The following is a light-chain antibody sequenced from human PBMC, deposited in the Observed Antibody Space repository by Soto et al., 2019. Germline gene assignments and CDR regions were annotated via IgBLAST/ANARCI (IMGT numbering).Light chain of an antibody. V-gene: IGLV2-14*03. Sequence: QSALTQPASVSGSPGQSITISCTGTSSDVGGYNFVSWYQQHPGKVPKVIIYDVTNRPSGVYTRFSGSKSGNTASLNISGLQAEDEADYYCSSYTSSSPLYVFGTGTKLNVL. CDR3: SSYTSSSPLYV. J-gene: IGLJ1*01. CDR1: SSDVGGYNF. CDR2: DVT.